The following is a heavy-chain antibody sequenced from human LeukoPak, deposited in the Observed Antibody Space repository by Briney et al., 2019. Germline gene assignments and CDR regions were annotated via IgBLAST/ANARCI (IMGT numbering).Heavy chain of an antibody. CDR2: INWNGGST. V-gene: IGHV3-20*04. Sequence: GGSLRLSCAASGFTFDDFGMTWVRQAPGKGLEWVSGINWNGGSTGYADSVKGRLTISRDNSKNTLYLQMNSLRAEDTAVYYCARVVDHDYGDYYLDYWGQGTLVTVSS. CDR1: GFTFDDFG. J-gene: IGHJ4*02. D-gene: IGHD4-17*01. CDR3: ARVVDHDYGDYYLDY.